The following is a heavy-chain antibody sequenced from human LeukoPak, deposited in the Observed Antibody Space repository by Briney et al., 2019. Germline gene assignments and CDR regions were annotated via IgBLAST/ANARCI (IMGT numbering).Heavy chain of an antibody. CDR2: ISYDGSNK. Sequence: GRSLRLSCAASGFTFSSYAMHWVRQAPGKGLEWVAVISYDGSNKYYADSVKGRFTISRDNSKNTLYLQMNSLRAEDTAVYYCARDADYYGSGSYDYWGQGTLVTVSS. D-gene: IGHD3-10*01. V-gene: IGHV3-30-3*01. CDR1: GFTFSSYA. J-gene: IGHJ4*02. CDR3: ARDADYYGSGSYDY.